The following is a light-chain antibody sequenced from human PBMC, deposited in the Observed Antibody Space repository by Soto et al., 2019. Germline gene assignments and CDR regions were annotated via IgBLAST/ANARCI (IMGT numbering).Light chain of an antibody. Sequence: TQSAAVVSVSPGERATLSCRASQSVXRSLGWYQQQPGQATRLLIXDESTRGTGILARFIGSGSGREFTLTISSLKSEDVALSYCRQYNSWPPGTFGQGTKVDI. J-gene: IGKJ2*02. CDR2: DES. CDR1: QSVXRS. CDR3: RQYNSWPPGT. V-gene: IGKV3-15*01.